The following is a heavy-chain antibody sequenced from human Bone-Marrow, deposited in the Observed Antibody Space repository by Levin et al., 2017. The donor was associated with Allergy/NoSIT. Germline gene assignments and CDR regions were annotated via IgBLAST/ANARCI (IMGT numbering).Heavy chain of an antibody. J-gene: IGHJ4*02. Sequence: GGSLRLSCAASGFTFSTYGMHWVRQAPGKGLEWVSVIWSDGSNKYYADSVKGRFTISRDNSKNTLSLQMNSLRAEDTAVYYCARRGPSLHYFDYWGQGALVTVSS. V-gene: IGHV3-33*01. CDR1: GFTFSTYG. CDR3: ARRGPSLHYFDY. CDR2: IWSDGSNK.